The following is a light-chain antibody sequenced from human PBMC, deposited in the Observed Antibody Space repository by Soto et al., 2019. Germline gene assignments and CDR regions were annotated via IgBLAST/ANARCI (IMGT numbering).Light chain of an antibody. CDR1: ESISSSF. V-gene: IGKV3-20*01. J-gene: IGKJ5*01. CDR3: QQYGIFPIT. CDR2: GAS. Sequence: EIVLTQSPVTLSLSPGERATLSCRASESISSSFLAWFQQKRGQAPRLLIYGASSRATGIPDRFSGSGSGTDFTLTISRLEPEDFAVYYCQQYGIFPITFGQGTRLEIK.